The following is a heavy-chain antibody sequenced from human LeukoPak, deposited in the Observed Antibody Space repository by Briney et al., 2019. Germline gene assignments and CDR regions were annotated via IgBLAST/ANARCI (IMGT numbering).Heavy chain of an antibody. CDR3: ARWVANYADYYYMDV. D-gene: IGHD1-7*01. V-gene: IGHV3-21*01. CDR1: GFTFSSYS. Sequence: GGSLRLSCAASGFTFSSYSMNWVRQAPGKGLEWVSSISSSSSYIYYADSVKGRFTISRDNAKNSLYLQMNSLRAEDTAVYYCARWVANYADYYYMDVWGKGTTVTVSS. J-gene: IGHJ6*03. CDR2: ISSSSSYI.